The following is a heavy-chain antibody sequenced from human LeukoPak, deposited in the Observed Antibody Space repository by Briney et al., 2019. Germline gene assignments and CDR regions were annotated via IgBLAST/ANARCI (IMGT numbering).Heavy chain of an antibody. D-gene: IGHD3-3*01. CDR3: ARLPKTYYDFWSGYPHSDAFDI. CDR1: GYTFTGYY. CDR2: INPNSGGT. J-gene: IGHJ3*02. V-gene: IGHV1-2*02. Sequence: GASVKVSCKASGYTFTGYYMHWVRQAPGQGLEWMGWINPNSGGTNYAQKFQGRVTMTRDTFISTAYMELSRLRSDDTAVYYCARLPKTYYDFWSGYPHSDAFDIWGQGTMVTVSS.